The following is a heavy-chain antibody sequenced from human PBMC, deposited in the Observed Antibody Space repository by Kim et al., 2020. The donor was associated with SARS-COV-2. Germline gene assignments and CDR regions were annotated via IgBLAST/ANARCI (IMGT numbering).Heavy chain of an antibody. D-gene: IGHD6-19*01. CDR1: GFTFSSYS. CDR2: ISSSSSYI. Sequence: GGSLRLSCAASGFTFSSYSMNWVRQAPGKGLEWVSSISSSSSYIYYADSVKGRFTISRDNAKNSLYLQMNSLRVGDTAMYYCASRVDSSGWYGVNWFDPWGQRTLVTVSS. J-gene: IGHJ5*02. CDR3: ASRVDSSGWYGVNWFDP. V-gene: IGHV3-21*01.